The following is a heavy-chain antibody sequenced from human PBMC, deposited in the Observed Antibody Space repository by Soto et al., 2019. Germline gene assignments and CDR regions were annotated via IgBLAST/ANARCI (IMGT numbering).Heavy chain of an antibody. CDR2: IGFAGDT. Sequence: GGSLRLSCAASGFIFSNYDMHWVRQTTGKGLEWVSRIGFAGDTNYLGSVKGRFTISRENAKNSLFLQMNNLRAGDTAVYYCIRGLPGGFDPWGQGTLVTVSS. V-gene: IGHV3-13*01. D-gene: IGHD3-10*01. CDR3: IRGLPGGFDP. CDR1: GFIFSNYD. J-gene: IGHJ5*02.